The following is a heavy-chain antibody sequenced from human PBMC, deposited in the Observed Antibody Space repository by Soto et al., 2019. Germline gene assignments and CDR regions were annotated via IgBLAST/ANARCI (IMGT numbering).Heavy chain of an antibody. Sequence: SETLSLTCAVYGGSFSGYYWSWIRQPPGKGLEWIGEINHSGSTNYNPSLKSRVTISVDTSKNQFSLKLSSVTAADTAVYYCARGGHDYSNYFDYWGQGTLVTVSS. CDR1: GGSFSGYY. CDR2: INHSGST. V-gene: IGHV4-34*01. J-gene: IGHJ4*02. CDR3: ARGGHDYSNYFDY. D-gene: IGHD4-4*01.